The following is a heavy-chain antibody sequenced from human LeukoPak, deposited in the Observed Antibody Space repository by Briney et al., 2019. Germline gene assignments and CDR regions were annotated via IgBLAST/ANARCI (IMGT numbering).Heavy chain of an antibody. D-gene: IGHD3-10*01. Sequence: SQTLSLTCTVSGGSLTSGTYYRSWIRPPAGKGLEWIGHIYARGSANYNPSLKSRVTISVDPSKNQFSLKLNSVTAADTALYYCARDRGVRDNFAYYYYMDVWGKGTTVTVSS. V-gene: IGHV4-61*09. CDR3: ARDRGVRDNFAYYYYMDV. CDR2: IYARGSA. J-gene: IGHJ6*03. CDR1: GGSLTSGTYY.